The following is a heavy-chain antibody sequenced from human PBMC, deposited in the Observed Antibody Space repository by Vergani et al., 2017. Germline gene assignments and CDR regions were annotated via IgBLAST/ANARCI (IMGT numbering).Heavy chain of an antibody. CDR2: INPNSGGT. D-gene: IGHD2-2*01. V-gene: IGHV1-2*02. CDR3: AXVGTSSNRGYFDY. Sequence: QVQLVQSGAEVKKPGASVKVSCKASGYTFTDYFMHWVRQAPGQGLEWMGWINPNSGGTNYAQKFQGRVTMTRDTSISTAYMELSNLRSDDTAVYYCAXVGTSSNRGYFDYWGQGTLVTVSS. J-gene: IGHJ4*02. CDR1: GYTFTDYF.